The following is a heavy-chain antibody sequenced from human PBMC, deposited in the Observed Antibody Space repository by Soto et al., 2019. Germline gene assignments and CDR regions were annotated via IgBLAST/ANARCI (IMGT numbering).Heavy chain of an antibody. Sequence: QVQLVESGGGVVQPGRSLRLSCAASGFTFSSYGMHWVRQAPGKGLEWVAVIWYDGSKKYYADSVKGRFTISRDNSKNTLYLQMNSLRAEDTAVYYCARDLGSSWRYYYYGMDVWGQGTTVTVSS. J-gene: IGHJ6*02. CDR1: GFTFSSYG. V-gene: IGHV3-33*01. CDR2: IWYDGSKK. D-gene: IGHD6-13*01. CDR3: ARDLGSSWRYYYYGMDV.